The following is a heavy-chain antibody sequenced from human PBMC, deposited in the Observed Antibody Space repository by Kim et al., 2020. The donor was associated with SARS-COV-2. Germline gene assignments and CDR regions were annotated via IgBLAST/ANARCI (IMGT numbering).Heavy chain of an antibody. CDR3: ARGLLPYDYVWGSYRPSLRFDP. CDR1: GGSISSGGYY. CDR2: IYYSGST. D-gene: IGHD3-16*02. J-gene: IGHJ5*02. Sequence: SETLSLTCTVSGGSISSGGYYWSWIRQHPGKGLEWIGYIYYSGSTYYNPSLKSRVTISVDTSKNQFSLKLRSVTAADTAVYYCARGLLPYDYVWGSYRPSLRFDPWGQGTLLTVSS. V-gene: IGHV4-31*03.